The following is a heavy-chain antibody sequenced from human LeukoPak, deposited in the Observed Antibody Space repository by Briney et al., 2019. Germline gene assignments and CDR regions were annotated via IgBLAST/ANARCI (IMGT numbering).Heavy chain of an antibody. Sequence: GASVKVSCKASGYTFTGYDISWVRQAPGQGLEWMGWISADNTNTNYAQKLQGRVTMTTDTSTRTAYMELRGLRSDDTALYYCARAITTSGFRTDYWGQGTLVTVSS. CDR1: GYTFTGYD. J-gene: IGHJ4*02. CDR3: ARAITTSGFRTDY. CDR2: ISADNTNT. V-gene: IGHV1-18*01. D-gene: IGHD2/OR15-2a*01.